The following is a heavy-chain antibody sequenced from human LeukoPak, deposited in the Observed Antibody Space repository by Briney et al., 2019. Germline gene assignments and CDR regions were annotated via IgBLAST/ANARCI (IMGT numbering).Heavy chain of an antibody. CDR2: ISAYNGNT. Sequence: ASVKVSCKASGYTFTSYGISWVRQAPGQGLEWMGWISAYNGNTNYAQKLQGRVTMTTDTSTGTAYMELRSLRSDDTAVYYCARVVVVVPAAMRGFDPWGQGTLVTVSS. V-gene: IGHV1-18*01. J-gene: IGHJ5*02. CDR1: GYTFTSYG. D-gene: IGHD2-2*01. CDR3: ARVVVVVPAAMRGFDP.